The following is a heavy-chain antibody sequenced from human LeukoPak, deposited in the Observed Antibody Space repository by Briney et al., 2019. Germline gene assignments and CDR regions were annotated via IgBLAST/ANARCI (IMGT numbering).Heavy chain of an antibody. V-gene: IGHV4-34*01. CDR3: ARDSGSYSHFYYFDY. CDR2: INHSGST. D-gene: IGHD1-26*01. Sequence: PSETLSLTCAVYGGSFSGYYWSWLRQPPGKGLEWIGEINHSGSTNYNPSLKSRVTISVDTSKNQFSLKLSSVTAADTAVYYCARDSGSYSHFYYFDYWGQGTLVTVSS. J-gene: IGHJ4*02. CDR1: GGSFSGYY.